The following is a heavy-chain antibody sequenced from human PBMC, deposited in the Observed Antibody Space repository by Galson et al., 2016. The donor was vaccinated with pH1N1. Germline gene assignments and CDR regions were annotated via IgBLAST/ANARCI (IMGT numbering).Heavy chain of an antibody. D-gene: IGHD6-13*01. CDR1: SGSINSSNW. CDR2: IFHTGST. Sequence: SETLSLTCVVSSGSINSSNWWGWVRQPPGKGLEWIGEIFHTGSTNYNPSLKSRVAISIDKSKNHFSLNLRSLIAADTAVYFCARSYSASSVGSRAFDVWGQGTMVTVSS. J-gene: IGHJ3*01. CDR3: ARSYSASSVGSRAFDV. V-gene: IGHV4-4*02.